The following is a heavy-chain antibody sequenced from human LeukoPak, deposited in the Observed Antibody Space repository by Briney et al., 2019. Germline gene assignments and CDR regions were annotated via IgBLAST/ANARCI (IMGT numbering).Heavy chain of an antibody. CDR1: GGSISSYY. J-gene: IGHJ4*02. Sequence: PSETLSLTCTVSGGSISSYYWSWIRQPPGKGLEWIGYIYYSGSTNYNPSLKSRVTISVDTSKSQFSLKLSSVTAADTAVYYCAREPSDSRLGFDYWGQGTLVTVSS. D-gene: IGHD3-22*01. CDR3: AREPSDSRLGFDY. V-gene: IGHV4-59*01. CDR2: IYYSGST.